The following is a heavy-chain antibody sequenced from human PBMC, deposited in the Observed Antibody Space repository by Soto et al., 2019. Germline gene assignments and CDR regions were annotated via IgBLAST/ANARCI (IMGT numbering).Heavy chain of an antibody. D-gene: IGHD6-19*01. CDR1: GFTFPTYA. J-gene: IGHJ4*02. CDR3: ARGGSSDWPFDS. Sequence: ASVKVSCKASGFTFPTYAIHWVRQAPGQRLEWMGWINADNGHTKYSQNFQDRVTITRDTSASTAYMELYSLTSEDTAVYYCARGGSSDWPFDSWGQGSLVTVS. V-gene: IGHV1-3*01. CDR2: INADNGHT.